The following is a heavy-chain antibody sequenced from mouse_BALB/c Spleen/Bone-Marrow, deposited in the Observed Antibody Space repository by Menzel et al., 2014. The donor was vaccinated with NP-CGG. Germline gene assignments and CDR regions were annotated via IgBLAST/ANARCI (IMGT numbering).Heavy chain of an antibody. CDR3: TRRPLHANSFFDC. CDR2: ISIGGSST. V-gene: IGHV5-6*01. CDR1: GFTFSSYG. Sequence: EVQVVESGGDLVKPGGSLKLSCVASGFTFSSYGMSWVRQTPDKRLEWVTTISIGGSSTYYPASVKGRFTISRDNAKSTLYLQMSSLSSEDTAMYYCTRRPLHANSFFDCWGQGTPLTVSS. D-gene: IGHD4-1*01. J-gene: IGHJ2*01.